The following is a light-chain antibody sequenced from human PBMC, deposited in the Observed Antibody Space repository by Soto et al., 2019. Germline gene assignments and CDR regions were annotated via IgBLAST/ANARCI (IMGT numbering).Light chain of an antibody. V-gene: IGKV3-11*01. Sequence: EIVLTQSPATLSLSPGERATLSCRASQSVSSYLAWYQQKPGQAPRLLIYDASSRATGIPARFSGSGSGTDFTLTISSLEPVDFAVYYCQQRSHWPVTFGQGTKVEIK. CDR1: QSVSSY. CDR2: DAS. J-gene: IGKJ1*01. CDR3: QQRSHWPVT.